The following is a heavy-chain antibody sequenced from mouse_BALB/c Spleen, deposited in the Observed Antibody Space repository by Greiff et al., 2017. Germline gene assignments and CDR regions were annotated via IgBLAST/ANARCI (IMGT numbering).Heavy chain of an antibody. CDR2: ISSGGSYT. V-gene: IGHV5-9-4*01. Sequence: EVKLQESGGGLVKPGGSLKLSCAASGFTFSSYAMSWVRQSPEKRLEWVAEISSGGSYTYYPDTVTGRFTISRDNAKNTLYLEMSSLRSEDTAMYYCAIYYDYYFAYWGQGTLVTVSA. D-gene: IGHD2-4*01. CDR1: GFTFSSYA. CDR3: AIYYDYYFAY. J-gene: IGHJ3*01.